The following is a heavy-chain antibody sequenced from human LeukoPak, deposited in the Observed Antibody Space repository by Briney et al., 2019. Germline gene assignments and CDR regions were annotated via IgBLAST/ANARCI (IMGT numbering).Heavy chain of an antibody. J-gene: IGHJ4*02. Sequence: PSETLSLTCTVSGGSISSGGYYWSWIRQHPGKGLEWIGYIYYSGSTYYNPSLKSRVTISVDTSKNQFSLKLSSVTAADTAVYYCARGQDYYDSSGYYYFDYWGQGTLVTVSS. CDR3: ARGQDYYDSSGYYYFDY. CDR1: GGSISSGGYY. V-gene: IGHV4-31*03. CDR2: IYYSGST. D-gene: IGHD3-22*01.